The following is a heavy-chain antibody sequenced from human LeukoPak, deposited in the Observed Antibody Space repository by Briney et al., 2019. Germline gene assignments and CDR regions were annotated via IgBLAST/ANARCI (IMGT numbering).Heavy chain of an antibody. CDR2: ISAHNGNT. CDR1: GYTFTNYG. D-gene: IGHD4-17*01. J-gene: IGHJ4*02. CDR3: ARDRGGDYGDYEFPLDF. V-gene: IGHV1-18*01. Sequence: ASVKVSCKTSGYTFTNYGISWVRQAPGQGLEWMGWISAHNGNTKYAQKFQGRVTMTTDTSMSTAYMELRSLRSDDTVVYYCARDRGGDYGDYEFPLDFWGQGTLVTVSS.